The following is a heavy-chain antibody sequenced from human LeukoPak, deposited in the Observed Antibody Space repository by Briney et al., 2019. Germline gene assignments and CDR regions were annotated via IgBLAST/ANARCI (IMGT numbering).Heavy chain of an antibody. V-gene: IGHV4-34*01. CDR3: ARSPPGAAGNWFDR. D-gene: IGHD6-25*01. CDR1: GGSFSGYY. Sequence: PSETLSLTCAVYGGSFSGYYWSWIRQPPGKGLEWIGEINHSGSTNYNPSLKSRVTISVDTSKNQFSLKLSSVTAADTAVYYCARSPPGAAGNWFDRWGQGTLVTVSS. J-gene: IGHJ5*02. CDR2: INHSGST.